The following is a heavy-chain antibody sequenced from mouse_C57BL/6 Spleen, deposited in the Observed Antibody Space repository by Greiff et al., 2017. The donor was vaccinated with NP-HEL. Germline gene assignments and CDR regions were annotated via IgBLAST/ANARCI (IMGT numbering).Heavy chain of an antibody. CDR3: AREVYDWYFDV. J-gene: IGHJ1*03. D-gene: IGHD2-12*01. V-gene: IGHV1-52*01. CDR1: GYTFTSYW. CDR2: IDPSDSET. Sequence: QVQLQQSGAELVRPGSSVKLSCKASGYTFTSYWMHWVKQRPIQGLEWIGNIDPSDSETHYIQKFKDKATLTVDKSSSTAYMQLSSLTSEDSAVYYCAREVYDWYFDVWGTGTTVTVSS.